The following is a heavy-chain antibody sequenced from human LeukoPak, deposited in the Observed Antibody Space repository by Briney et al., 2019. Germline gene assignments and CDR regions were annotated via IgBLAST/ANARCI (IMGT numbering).Heavy chain of an antibody. CDR1: GFTFSCYA. CDR2: ISASGGST. J-gene: IGHJ4*02. V-gene: IGHV3-23*01. Sequence: GGSLRLSCAASGFTFSCYAMSWLRQAPGKGLEWVSAISASGGSTFYADPVKGRITISRDNSKNTLYLQMNSLRAEDTAIYYCARDNGIVAPSIPLDYWGQGTLVTVSS. CDR3: ARDNGIVAPSIPLDY. D-gene: IGHD5-12*01.